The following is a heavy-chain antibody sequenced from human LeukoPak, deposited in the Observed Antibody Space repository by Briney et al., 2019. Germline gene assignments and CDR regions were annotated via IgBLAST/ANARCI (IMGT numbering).Heavy chain of an antibody. Sequence: KSSETLSLTCAVSGGSISSSNWWSWVRQPPGKGLEWIGEIYHSGSTNYNPSLKSRVTISVDTSKNQFSLKLSSVTAADTAVYYCARRRAIWNAVSVRLYYYYYMDVWGKGTTVTVSS. CDR1: GGSISSSNW. CDR3: ARRRAIWNAVSVRLYYYYYMDV. J-gene: IGHJ6*03. D-gene: IGHD1-1*01. CDR2: IYHSGST. V-gene: IGHV4-4*02.